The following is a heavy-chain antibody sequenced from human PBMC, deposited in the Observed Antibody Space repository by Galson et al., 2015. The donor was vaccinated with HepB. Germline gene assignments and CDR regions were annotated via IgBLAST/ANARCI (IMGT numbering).Heavy chain of an antibody. D-gene: IGHD1-26*01. CDR1: GFTFSSYG. CDR2: ISYDGSNK. J-gene: IGHJ4*02. V-gene: IGHV3-30*03. CDR3: AARQWDRWELHAVDY. Sequence: SLRLSCAASGFTFSSYGMHWVRQAPGKGLEWVAVISYDGSNKYYADSVKGRFTISRDNSKNTLYLQMNSLRAEDTAVYYCAARQWDRWELHAVDYWGQGTLVTVSS.